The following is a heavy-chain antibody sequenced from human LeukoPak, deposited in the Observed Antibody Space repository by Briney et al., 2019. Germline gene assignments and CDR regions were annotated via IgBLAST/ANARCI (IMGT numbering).Heavy chain of an antibody. J-gene: IGHJ4*02. CDR2: ISYDGSNK. Sequence: PGGSLRLSCAASGFTFSSYGMHWVRQAPGKGLEWVAVISYDGSNKYYADSVKGRFTISRDNSKNTLYLQMNSLRAEDTAVYYCARNPGASMIVVVMLDYWGQGTLVTVSS. D-gene: IGHD3-22*01. CDR1: GFTFSSYG. CDR3: ARNPGASMIVVVMLDY. V-gene: IGHV3-30*19.